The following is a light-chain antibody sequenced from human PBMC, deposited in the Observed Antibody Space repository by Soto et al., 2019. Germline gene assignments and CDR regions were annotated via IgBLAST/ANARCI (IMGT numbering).Light chain of an antibody. J-gene: IGLJ2*01. V-gene: IGLV2-14*01. CDR2: DVS. CDR1: SSDVGGYNY. CDR3: SSYTSTSAVV. Sequence: QSVLTQPASVSGSPGQSITFSCTGTSSDVGGYNYVSWYQQHPGKAPKLMIYDVSNRPSGVSNRFSGSKSDNTASLAISGLQAEDEADYYCSSYTSTSAVVFGGGTKLTVL.